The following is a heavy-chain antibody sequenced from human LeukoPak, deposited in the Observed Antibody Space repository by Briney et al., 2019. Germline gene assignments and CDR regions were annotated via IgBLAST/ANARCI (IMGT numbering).Heavy chain of an antibody. D-gene: IGHD6-13*01. CDR3: ARDEYSSSWDYYYYGMDV. V-gene: IGHV4-4*07. J-gene: IGHJ6*02. Sequence: ASETLSLTCTVSGGSISSYYWSWIRRPAGKGLEWIGRIYSSGSTNYNPSLKSRVTMSVDTSKNQFSLKLSSVTAEDTAVYYCARDEYSSSWDYYYYGMDVWGQGTTVTVSS. CDR1: GGSISSYY. CDR2: IYSSGST.